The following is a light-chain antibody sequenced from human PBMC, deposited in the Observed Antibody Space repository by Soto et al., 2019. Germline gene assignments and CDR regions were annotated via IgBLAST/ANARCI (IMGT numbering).Light chain of an antibody. J-gene: IGKJ1*01. CDR2: AAA. CDR1: QSISSY. CDR3: QQSYSTPWT. V-gene: IGKV1-39*01. Sequence: DIQMTQCPSSVSASVGDRVTITCRASQSISSYLNWYQQKPGKAPKLLIYAAASLQSGVPSRFSGSGSGTDFPLTISSLQPEDFATYYCQQSYSTPWTVGQGTKVEIK.